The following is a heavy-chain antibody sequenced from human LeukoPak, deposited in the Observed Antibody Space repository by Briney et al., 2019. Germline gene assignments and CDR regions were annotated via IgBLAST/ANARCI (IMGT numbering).Heavy chain of an antibody. CDR2: INPSGGST. CDR3: ARVYYDSSGYYPFSYGMDV. D-gene: IGHD3-22*01. V-gene: IGHV1-46*01. Sequence: ASAKVSCKASGYTFTSYYMHWVRQAPGQGLEWMGIINPSGGSTSYAQKFQGRVTMTRDTSTSTVYMELSSLRSEDTAVYYCARVYYDSSGYYPFSYGMDVWGQGTTVTVSS. CDR1: GYTFTSYY. J-gene: IGHJ6*02.